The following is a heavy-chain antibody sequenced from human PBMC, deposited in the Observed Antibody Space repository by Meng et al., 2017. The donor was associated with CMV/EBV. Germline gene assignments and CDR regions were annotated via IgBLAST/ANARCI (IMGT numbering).Heavy chain of an antibody. CDR3: TTEASYYDSSGYYQGEDYFDY. V-gene: IGHV3-15*01. D-gene: IGHD3-22*01. Sequence: LTGAASGFTFSNAWMSWVRQAPGKGLEWVGRIKSKTDGGTTDYAAPVKGRFTISRDDSKNTLYLQMNSLKTEDTAVYYCTTEASYYDSSGYYQGEDYFDYWGQGTLVTVSS. CDR1: GFTFSNAW. J-gene: IGHJ4*02. CDR2: IKSKTDGGTT.